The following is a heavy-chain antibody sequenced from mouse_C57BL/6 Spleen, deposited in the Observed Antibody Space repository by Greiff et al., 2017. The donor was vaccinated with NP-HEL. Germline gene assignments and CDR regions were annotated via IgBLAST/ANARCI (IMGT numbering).Heavy chain of an antibody. D-gene: IGHD2-1*01. CDR1: GYAFSSYW. J-gene: IGHJ4*01. CDR3: ARYREYGNYHDYYAMDY. CDR2: IYPGDGDT. Sequence: VQLQQSGAELVKPGASVKISCKASGYAFSSYWMNWVKQRPGKGLEWIGQIYPGDGDTNYNGKFKGKATLTADKSSSTAYMQLSSLTSEDSAVYFCARYREYGNYHDYYAMDYWGQGTSVTVSS. V-gene: IGHV1-80*01.